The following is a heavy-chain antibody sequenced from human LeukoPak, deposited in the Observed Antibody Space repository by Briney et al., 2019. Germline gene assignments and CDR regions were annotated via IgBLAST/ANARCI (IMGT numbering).Heavy chain of an antibody. CDR2: ISSSGSTI. J-gene: IGHJ5*02. Sequence: GGSLGLSCAASGFTFSDYYMSWIRQAPGKGLEWVSYISSSGSTIYYADSVKGRFTISRDNAKNSLYLQMNSLRAEDTAVYYCARGVRYFDWLLPRGWFDPWGQGTLVTVSS. CDR1: GFTFSDYY. D-gene: IGHD3-9*01. V-gene: IGHV3-11*04. CDR3: ARGVRYFDWLLPRGWFDP.